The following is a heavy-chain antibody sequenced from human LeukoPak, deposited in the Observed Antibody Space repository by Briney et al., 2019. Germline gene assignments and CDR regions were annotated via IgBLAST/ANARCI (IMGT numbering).Heavy chain of an antibody. D-gene: IGHD2-2*01. CDR3: ARGRGIVVVPAADDAFDI. V-gene: IGHV3-53*01. CDR2: IYSGGST. CDR1: GFTVSSNY. Sequence: GGSLRLSCAASGFTVSSNYMSWVRQAPGKGLEWVSVIYSGGSTYYADSVKGRFTISRDNPKNTLYLQMNSLRAEDTAVYYCARGRGIVVVPAADDAFDIWGQGTMVTVSS. J-gene: IGHJ3*02.